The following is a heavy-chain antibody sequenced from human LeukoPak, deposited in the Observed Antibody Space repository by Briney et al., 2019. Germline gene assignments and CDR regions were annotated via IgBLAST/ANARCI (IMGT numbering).Heavy chain of an antibody. V-gene: IGHV3-7*01. CDR1: GFTFSTYS. CDR2: LNEDGSKG. CDR3: ARDGRDGFIDY. D-gene: IGHD5-24*01. J-gene: IGHJ4*02. Sequence: GGSLRLSCAASGFTFSTYSMNWVRQAPGKGLEWVANLNEDGSKGYYVASVKGRFTISRDNAKNSLYLQMDSLTVEDTATYYCARDGRDGFIDYWGQGTLVTVPS.